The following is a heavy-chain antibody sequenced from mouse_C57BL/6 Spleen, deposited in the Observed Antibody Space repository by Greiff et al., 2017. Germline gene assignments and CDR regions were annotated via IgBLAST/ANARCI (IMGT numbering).Heavy chain of an antibody. CDR1: GYTFTDYY. CDR3: AREGLLNYAMDF. D-gene: IGHD2-10*01. Sequence: QVQLKESGPELVKPGASVKISCKASGYTFTDYYINWVKQRPGQGLDWIGWIFPGSGSTYYNEKFKGKATLTVDKSSSTAYLLLSSLTSEESAVYFCAREGLLNYAMDFWGRGTSVTVSS. J-gene: IGHJ4*01. V-gene: IGHV1-75*01. CDR2: IFPGSGST.